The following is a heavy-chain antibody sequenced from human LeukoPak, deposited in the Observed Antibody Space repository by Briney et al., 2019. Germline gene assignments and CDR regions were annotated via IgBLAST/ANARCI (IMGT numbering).Heavy chain of an antibody. D-gene: IGHD3-22*01. CDR1: GVTFSSYA. Sequence: ASVKVSCKASGVTFSSYAISWVRQAPGQGLEWIGGIIPIFGTANYAQKFQGRVTITADESTSTAYMELSSLRSEDTAVYYCARAGLIGAFDIWGQGTMVTVSS. CDR2: IIPIFGTA. J-gene: IGHJ3*02. V-gene: IGHV1-69*13. CDR3: ARAGLIGAFDI.